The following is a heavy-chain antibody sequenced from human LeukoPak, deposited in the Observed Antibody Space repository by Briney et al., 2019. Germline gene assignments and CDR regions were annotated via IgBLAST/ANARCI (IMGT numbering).Heavy chain of an antibody. CDR3: ASSIAAAGTWAYYYYYMDV. V-gene: IGHV3-30*02. CDR2: IRYDGSNK. CDR1: GFTFSSYG. J-gene: IGHJ6*03. Sequence: GGSLRLSCAASGFTFSSYGMHWVRQAPGKGLGWVAFIRYDGSNKYYADSVKGRFTISRDNSKNTLYLQMNSLRAEDTAVYYCASSIAAAGTWAYYYYYMDVWGKGTTVTVSS. D-gene: IGHD6-13*01.